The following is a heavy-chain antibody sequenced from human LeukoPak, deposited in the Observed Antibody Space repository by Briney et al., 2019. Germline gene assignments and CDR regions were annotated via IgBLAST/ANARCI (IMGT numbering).Heavy chain of an antibody. D-gene: IGHD2-2*01. J-gene: IGHJ3*02. CDR3: ARDWGWEYASNAFDI. Sequence: GGSLRLSCAASGFTFSDYYMSWIRQAPGKGLEWVSYISSSGSTIYYADSVKGRFTISRDNAKTSLYLQMNSLRAEDTAVYYCARDWGWEYASNAFDIWGQGTMVTVSS. V-gene: IGHV3-11*01. CDR2: ISSSGSTI. CDR1: GFTFSDYY.